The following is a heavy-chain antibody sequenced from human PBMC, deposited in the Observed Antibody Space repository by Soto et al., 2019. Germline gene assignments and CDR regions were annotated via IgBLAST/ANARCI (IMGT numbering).Heavy chain of an antibody. CDR1: GGSISTYY. V-gene: IGHV4-59*13. D-gene: IGHD1-26*01. CDR3: GRVGATEELDD. J-gene: IGHJ4*02. Sequence: SETLSLTCSVSGGSISTYYWGWIRQPPGKGLEWIGYMSYSGRTDYNFSLKSRVTISGDTSKNQFSLKLTSVTAAATAVYFCGRVGATEELDDWGLGNLVTVSS. CDR2: MSYSGRT.